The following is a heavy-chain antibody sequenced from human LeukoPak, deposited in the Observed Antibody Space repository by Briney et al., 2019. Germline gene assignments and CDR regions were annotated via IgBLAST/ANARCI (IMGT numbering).Heavy chain of an antibody. V-gene: IGHV4-34*01. CDR1: GGSFSGYY. CDR2: ISHSGST. CDR3: ARSRRETYCSSTSCAKYYFDY. J-gene: IGHJ4*02. Sequence: KPSETLSLTCAVYGGSFSGYYWSWIRQPPGKGLEWIGEISHSGSTNYNPSLKSRVTISVDTSKNQFSLKLSSVTAADTAVYDCARSRRETYCSSTSCAKYYFDYWGQGTLVTVSS. D-gene: IGHD2-2*01.